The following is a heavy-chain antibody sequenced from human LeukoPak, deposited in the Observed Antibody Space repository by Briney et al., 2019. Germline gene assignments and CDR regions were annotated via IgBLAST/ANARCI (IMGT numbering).Heavy chain of an antibody. Sequence: SSETLSLTCTVSGGSVSNSLYYWSWIRQPPGKGLEWIGYIYYNGDTNYNPSLKRRVIISIDTSSNQFSLRLNSMTAADMAVYYCARVLRAASWRSYDYWGQGSLVTVSS. CDR3: ARVLRAASWRSYDY. CDR1: GGSVSNSLYY. D-gene: IGHD5-18*01. J-gene: IGHJ4*02. CDR2: IYYNGDT. V-gene: IGHV4-61*01.